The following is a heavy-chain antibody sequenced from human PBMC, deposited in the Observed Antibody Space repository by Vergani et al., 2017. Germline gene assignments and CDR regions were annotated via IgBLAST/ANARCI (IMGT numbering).Heavy chain of an antibody. CDR2: ISSSSSYL. V-gene: IGHV3-21*01. D-gene: IGHD3-22*01. J-gene: IGHJ4*02. Sequence: EVQLVESGGGLVKPGGSLRLSCAASGFTFSTYSMNWVRHAPGKGLEWVSSISSSSSYLYYADSVKVRFTISRDNAKNSLYLQMNSLRAEDTAVYYCARAYFYDSSGYYGYWGQGTLVTVSS. CDR1: GFTFSTYS. CDR3: ARAYFYDSSGYYGY.